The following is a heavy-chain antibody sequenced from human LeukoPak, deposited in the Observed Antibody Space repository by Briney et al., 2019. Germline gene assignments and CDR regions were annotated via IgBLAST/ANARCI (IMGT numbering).Heavy chain of an antibody. CDR2: IKQDGSEK. D-gene: IGHD3-10*01. J-gene: IGHJ4*02. Sequence: GGSLRLSCAASGFTFSSYWMSWVRQAPGKGLEWVANIKQDGSEKYYVDSVKGRFTISRDNAKNSLYLQMNSLRAEDTAVYYCARGPLIWGRLTFYFDYWGQGTLVAVSS. CDR3: ARGPLIWGRLTFYFDY. CDR1: GFTFSSYW. V-gene: IGHV3-7*01.